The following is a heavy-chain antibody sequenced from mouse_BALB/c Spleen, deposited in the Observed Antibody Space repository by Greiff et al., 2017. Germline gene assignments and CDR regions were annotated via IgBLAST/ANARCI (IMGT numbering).Heavy chain of an antibody. J-gene: IGHJ2*01. CDR3: ALAGPY. D-gene: IGHD3-1*01. Sequence: QVQLKQSGAELARPGASVKLSCKASGYTFTSYWMQWVKQRPGQGLEWIGAIYPGDGDTRYTQKFKGKATLTADKSSSTAYMQLSSLASEDSAVYYCALAGPYWGQGTTLTVSS. CDR1: GYTFTSYW. CDR2: IYPGDGDT. V-gene: IGHV1-87*01.